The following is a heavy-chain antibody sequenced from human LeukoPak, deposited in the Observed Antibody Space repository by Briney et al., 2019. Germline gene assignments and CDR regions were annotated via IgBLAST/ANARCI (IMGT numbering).Heavy chain of an antibody. CDR3: ARDLRRDGNNWDYFDY. V-gene: IGHV3-30-3*01. CDR2: ISYDAFNK. CDR1: GFAFNSYA. J-gene: IGHJ4*02. Sequence: GGSLRLSCAASGFAFNSYAVHWVRQAPGEGLEWVAVISYDAFNKYYADSVKGRFTISRDNSKNTLYLQMNSLRAEDTAVYYCARDLRRDGNNWDYFDYWGQGTLVTVSS. D-gene: IGHD5-24*01.